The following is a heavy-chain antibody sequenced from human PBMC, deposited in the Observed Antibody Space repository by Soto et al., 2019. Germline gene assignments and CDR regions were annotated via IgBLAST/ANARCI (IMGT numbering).Heavy chain of an antibody. V-gene: IGHV1-18*01. CDR1: GYTFTSYG. CDR3: ARDNFCGGDCYLYYYYGMDV. D-gene: IGHD2-21*02. CDR2: ISAYNGNT. Sequence: ASVKVSCKASGYTFTSYGISWVRQAPGQGLEWMGWISAYNGNTNYAQKLQGRVTMTTDTSTSTAYMELRSLRSDDTAVYYCARDNFCGGDCYLYYYYGMDVWGQGTTVTVSS. J-gene: IGHJ6*02.